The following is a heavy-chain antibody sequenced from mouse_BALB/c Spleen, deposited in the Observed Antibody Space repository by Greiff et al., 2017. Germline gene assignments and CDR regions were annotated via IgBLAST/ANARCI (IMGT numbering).Heavy chain of an antibody. J-gene: IGHJ4*01. CDR1: GYTFTSYN. CDR2: IYPGNGDT. Sequence: VQLQQPGAELVKPGASVKMSCKASGYTFTSYNMHWVKQTPGQGLEWIGAIYPGNGDTSYNQKFKGKATLTADKSSSTAYMQLSSLTSEDSAVYYCAKGGVRGAMDYWGQGTSVTVSS. CDR3: AKGGVRGAMDY. V-gene: IGHV1-12*01. D-gene: IGHD2-14*01.